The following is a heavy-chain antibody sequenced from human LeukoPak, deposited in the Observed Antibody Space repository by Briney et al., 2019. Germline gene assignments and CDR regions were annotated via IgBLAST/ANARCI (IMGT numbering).Heavy chain of an antibody. CDR1: GYSFTNYW. CDR2: IYPGDSDI. J-gene: IGHJ4*02. Sequence: GESLKISCKGSGYSFTNYWIGWVRQMPGKGLEWMGIIYPGDSDIRYSPSFQGQVTISADKSISTAYLQWSSLKASDTAMYYCARHPGDSSGYYPFFDYWGQGTLVTVSS. CDR3: ARHPGDSSGYYPFFDY. V-gene: IGHV5-51*01. D-gene: IGHD3-22*01.